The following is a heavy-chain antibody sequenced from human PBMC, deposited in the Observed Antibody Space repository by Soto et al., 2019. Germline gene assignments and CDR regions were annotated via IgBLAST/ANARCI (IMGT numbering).Heavy chain of an antibody. Sequence: GESLKISCKGSGYSFTSYWIGWVRQMPGKGLEWMGIIYPGDSDTRYGPSFQGQVTISADKSISTAYLQWSSLKASDTAMYYCARREYHGSGSYPNLDYYYYGMDVWGQGTTVTVSS. CDR2: IYPGDSDT. V-gene: IGHV5-51*01. CDR3: ARREYHGSGSYPNLDYYYYGMDV. D-gene: IGHD3-10*01. J-gene: IGHJ6*02. CDR1: GYSFTSYW.